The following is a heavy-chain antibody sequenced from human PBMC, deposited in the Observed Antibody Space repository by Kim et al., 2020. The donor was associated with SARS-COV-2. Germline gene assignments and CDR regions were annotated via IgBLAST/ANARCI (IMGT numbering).Heavy chain of an antibody. Sequence: GGSLRLSCADSGFTFSSFAMTWVRQAPGKGLEWVSILGDSGGDIFYADSVKGRFTISRDNSKNTLYLQMNSLRAEDTAVYYCAKKGMPDRGQWYVDLWGRGTLVTVSS. J-gene: IGHJ2*01. CDR2: LGDSGGDI. V-gene: IGHV3-23*01. CDR3: AKKGMPDRGQWYVDL. CDR1: GFTFSSFA. D-gene: IGHD2-2*01.